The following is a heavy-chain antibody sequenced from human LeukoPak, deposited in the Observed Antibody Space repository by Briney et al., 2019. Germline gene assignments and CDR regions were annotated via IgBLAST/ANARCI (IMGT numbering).Heavy chain of an antibody. Sequence: GGSLRLSCTVSGFTVSSDSMSWVRQAPGKGLEWVSFIYSGGSTHYSDSVKGRFTISRDNSKNTLYLLMNSLRAEDTAVYYCARRAGAYSHPYDYWGQGTLVTVSS. V-gene: IGHV3-53*01. J-gene: IGHJ4*02. CDR3: ARRAGAYSHPYDY. D-gene: IGHD4/OR15-4a*01. CDR2: IYSGGST. CDR1: GFTVSSDS.